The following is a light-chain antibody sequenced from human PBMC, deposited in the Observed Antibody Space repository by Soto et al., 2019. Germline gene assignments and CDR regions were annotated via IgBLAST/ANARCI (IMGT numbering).Light chain of an antibody. CDR2: GAF. CDR3: QQYNNWPG. Sequence: EIVMTQSPATLSASPGEGATLSCRASQSVNNNLAWYQQKPGQAPRLLIYGAFTRATGIPARFSGSGSGAEYTLTISSLQSEDFAVYYCQQYNNWPGFGQGTKVEIK. CDR1: QSVNNN. V-gene: IGKV3-15*01. J-gene: IGKJ1*01.